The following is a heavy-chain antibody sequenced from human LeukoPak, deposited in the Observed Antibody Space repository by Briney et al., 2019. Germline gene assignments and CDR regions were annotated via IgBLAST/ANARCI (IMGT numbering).Heavy chain of an antibody. J-gene: IGHJ4*02. V-gene: IGHV4-59*08. D-gene: IGHD3-22*01. CDR2: FYNSGRS. CDR3: ASSASPYYYDTCGS. Sequence: SETLSLTCTVSDDSISDYYRGWIRQPPGKGLEWIGYFYNSGRSTYNPSLKSRVTISVDTSKNQFSLKLSSVTAADTAVYYCASSASPYYYDTCGSWGQGTLVTVSS. CDR1: DDSISDYY.